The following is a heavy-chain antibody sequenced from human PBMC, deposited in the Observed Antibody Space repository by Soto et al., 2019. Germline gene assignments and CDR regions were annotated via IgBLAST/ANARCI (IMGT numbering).Heavy chain of an antibody. CDR1: GCSISSYY. CDR2: IYYSGST. CDR3: ARELFGRSVWFDP. Sequence: SETLSLTCTVSGCSISSYYWSWIRQPPGKGLEWIGYIYYSGSTNYNPSLKSRVTISVDTSKNQFSLKLSSVTAADTAVYYCARELFGRSVWFDPWGQGTLVTVSS. J-gene: IGHJ5*02. D-gene: IGHD3-10*01. V-gene: IGHV4-59*01.